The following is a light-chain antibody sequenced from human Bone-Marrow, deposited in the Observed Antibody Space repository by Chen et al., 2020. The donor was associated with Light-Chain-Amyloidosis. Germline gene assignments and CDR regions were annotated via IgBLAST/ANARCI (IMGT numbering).Light chain of an antibody. CDR2: AAS. J-gene: IGKJ1*01. CDR1: QSISSY. CDR3: QQTFITPWT. V-gene: IGKV1-39*01. Sequence: IQMTQSPSSLSASVRDRVTITCRASQSISSYLNWYRQEPGKAPKLLIWAASSLHSGVPSRFRGSGSGTDFALDITSLQPEDFATYYCQQTFITPWTVGQGTGVEI.